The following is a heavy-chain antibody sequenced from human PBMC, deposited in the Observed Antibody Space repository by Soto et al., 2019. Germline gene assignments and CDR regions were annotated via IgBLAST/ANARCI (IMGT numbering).Heavy chain of an antibody. CDR3: TRLTFNWFDP. Sequence: SETLSLTCDVSGSSISSGYYWGWIRQPPGRGLEWIGSIYHRGDTYYNPSLKSRVTISVDTSKNHFSLNLNSVSAADTAVYYCTRLTFNWFDPWGQGTLVTVSS. J-gene: IGHJ5*02. V-gene: IGHV4-38-2*01. D-gene: IGHD3-9*01. CDR1: GSSISSGYY. CDR2: IYHRGDT.